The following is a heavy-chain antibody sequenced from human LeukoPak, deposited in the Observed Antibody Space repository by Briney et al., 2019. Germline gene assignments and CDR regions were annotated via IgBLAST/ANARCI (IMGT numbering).Heavy chain of an antibody. D-gene: IGHD3-22*01. Sequence: ASVKVSCKASGYTFTSYYMHWVRQAPGQGLEWMGIINPSGGSTSYAQKFQGRVTMTRDMSTSTAYMELSSLRSEDTAVYYCARTYYYDSSGPNGAFDIWGQGTMVTVSS. J-gene: IGHJ3*02. CDR2: INPSGGST. CDR3: ARTYYYDSSGPNGAFDI. V-gene: IGHV1-46*01. CDR1: GYTFTSYY.